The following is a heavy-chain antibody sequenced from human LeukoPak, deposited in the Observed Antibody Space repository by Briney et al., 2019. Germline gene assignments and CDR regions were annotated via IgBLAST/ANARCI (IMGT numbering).Heavy chain of an antibody. V-gene: IGHV1-46*01. CDR1: GCTFTSYY. J-gene: IGHJ4*02. CDR3: ARILSAYGDSDY. D-gene: IGHD4-17*01. CDR2: INPSGGST. Sequence: ASVKVSCKASGCTFTSYYMHWVRQAPGQGLEWMGIINPSGGSTSYAQKFQGRVTMTRDTSTSTVYMELSSLRSEDTAVYYCARILSAYGDSDYWGQGTLVTVSS.